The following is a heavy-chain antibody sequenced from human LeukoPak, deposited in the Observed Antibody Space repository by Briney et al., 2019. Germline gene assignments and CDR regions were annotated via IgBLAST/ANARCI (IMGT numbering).Heavy chain of an antibody. CDR2: ISSSGSGSTI. Sequence: GGSLRLSCAASGFTFSSYEMNWVRQAPGKGLEWVSYISSSGSGSTIYYADSVKGRFTISRDNAKNSLYLQMNSLRAEDTAVYYCARDKESLGTVRGVIRGFDYWGQGTLVTVSS. V-gene: IGHV3-48*03. J-gene: IGHJ4*02. D-gene: IGHD3-10*01. CDR1: GFTFSSYE. CDR3: ARDKESLGTVRGVIRGFDY.